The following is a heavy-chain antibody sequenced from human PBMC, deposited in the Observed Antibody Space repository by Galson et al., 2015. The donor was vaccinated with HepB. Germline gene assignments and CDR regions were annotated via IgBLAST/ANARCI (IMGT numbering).Heavy chain of an antibody. J-gene: IGHJ4*02. V-gene: IGHV3-33*08. Sequence: SLRLSCAASGFTFSSYAMHWVRQAPGKGLEWVAVIWYDGSKKYYADSVKGRFSISRDNSKNTVYLQVNSLSAGDTAVYYCAREGDSYASALEYWGQGTLVTVPS. D-gene: IGHD2-21*02. CDR3: AREGDSYASALEY. CDR1: GFTFSSYA. CDR2: IWYDGSKK.